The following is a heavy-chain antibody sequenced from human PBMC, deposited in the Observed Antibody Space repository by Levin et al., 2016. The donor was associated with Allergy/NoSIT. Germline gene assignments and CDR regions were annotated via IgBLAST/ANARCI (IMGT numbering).Heavy chain of an antibody. V-gene: IGHV1-18*04. D-gene: IGHD2-15*01. CDR1: GYTFTSYG. Sequence: ASVKVSCKASGYTFTSYGISWVRQAPGQGLEWMGWISAYNGNTNYAQKLQGRVTMTTDTSTSTAYMELRSLRSDDTAVYYCARDEGVCSGGSCYYGGFDPWGQGTLVTVSS. CDR3: ARDEGVCSGGSCYYGGFDP. J-gene: IGHJ5*02. CDR2: ISAYNGNT.